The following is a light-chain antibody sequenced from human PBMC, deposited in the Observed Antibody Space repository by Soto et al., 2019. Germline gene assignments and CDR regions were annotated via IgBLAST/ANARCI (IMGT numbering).Light chain of an antibody. CDR3: QQYNNWPPIT. J-gene: IGKJ5*01. CDR1: QSVSSS. Sequence: EVVMTQSPATLSVSPGDTATLSCRASQSVSSSLAWYQQKPGQPPRLLIYRASARATGAPDRFSGSGSGTEFTLTISSLQSEDFAVYYCQQYNNWPPITFGQGTRLEI. V-gene: IGKV3-15*01. CDR2: RAS.